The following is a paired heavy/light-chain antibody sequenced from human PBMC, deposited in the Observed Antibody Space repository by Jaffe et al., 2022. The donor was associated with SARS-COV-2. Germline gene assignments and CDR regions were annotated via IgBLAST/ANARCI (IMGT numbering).Heavy chain of an antibody. CDR2: IIPIFGTT. CDR1: GGRFFSSYS. Sequence: QVQLVQSGAEVKKPGSSVKVSCKASGGRFFSSYSVSWVRQAPGQGLEWMGRIIPIFGTTLYAQKFQGRVTITADESTTTAYMDLTSLRSEDTAVYYCARGPVYYNSEERYWGQGTLVTVSS. D-gene: IGHD3-10*01. J-gene: IGHJ4*02. V-gene: IGHV1-69*01. CDR3: ARGPVYYNSEERY.
Light chain of an antibody. CDR2: LGS. CDR1: QSLLHTSGYNY. Sequence: DIVMTQSPVSLPVTPGEPASISCRSSQSLLHTSGYNYLDWYLQKPGQSPQLLIYLGSNRASGVPDRFSGSGSGTDFTLKISRVEAEDVGVYYCMQALQTHTFGQGTKLEIK. J-gene: IGKJ2*01. V-gene: IGKV2-28*01. CDR3: MQALQTHT.